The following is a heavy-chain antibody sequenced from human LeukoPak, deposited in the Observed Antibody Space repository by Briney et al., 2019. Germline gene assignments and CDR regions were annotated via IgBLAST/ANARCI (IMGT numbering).Heavy chain of an antibody. J-gene: IGHJ6*03. CDR1: GYSFTSYW. V-gene: IGHV5-51*01. CDR3: ARQAVATKINYYYYMDV. CDR2: IYPDDSDT. Sequence: GESLKISCKGSGYSFTSYWIGWVRQMPGKGLEWMGIIYPDDSDTRYSPSFQGQVTISADQSISTAYLQWSSLKASDTAMYYCARQAVATKINYYYYMDVWGKGTTVTISS. D-gene: IGHD6-19*01.